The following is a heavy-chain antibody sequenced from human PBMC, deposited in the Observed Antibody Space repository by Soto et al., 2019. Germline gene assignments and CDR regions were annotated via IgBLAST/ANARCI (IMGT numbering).Heavy chain of an antibody. J-gene: IGHJ3*02. D-gene: IGHD3-10*01. CDR3: VRHANPTYYDAFHI. CDR2: IYYSGST. CDR1: GGSITSGTCY. Sequence: SETLSLTCTGSGGSITSGTCYWGWIRQPPGKGLEWIGSIYYSGSTYYNPSLKRRATISVDTSKNRFSLNLTSVTAADTAVYYCVRHANPTYYDAFHIWGQGPMVP. V-gene: IGHV4-39*01.